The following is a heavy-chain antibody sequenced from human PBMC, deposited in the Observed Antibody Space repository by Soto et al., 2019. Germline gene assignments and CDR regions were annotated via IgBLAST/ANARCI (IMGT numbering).Heavy chain of an antibody. V-gene: IGHV1-69*13. CDR3: ARVFTPSYYYDSSGYQEFDY. CDR2: IIPIFGTA. CDR1: GGTFSSYA. D-gene: IGHD3-22*01. Sequence: ASVKVSCKASGGTFSSYAISWVRQAPGQGLEWMGGIIPIFGTANYAQKFQGRVTITADESTSTAYMELSSLRSEDTAVYYCARVFTPSYYYDSSGYQEFDYWGQGTLVTVSS. J-gene: IGHJ4*02.